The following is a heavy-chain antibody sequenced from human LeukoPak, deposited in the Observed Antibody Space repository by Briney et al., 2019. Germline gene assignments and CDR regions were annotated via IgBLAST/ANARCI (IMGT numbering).Heavy chain of an antibody. D-gene: IGHD1-26*01. J-gene: IGHJ4*02. Sequence: SETLSLTCTVSGVSINSGSYYCSWIRQPAGKGLEWIGRIYTGGNTNYNPSLKSRVTISVDTSKNQFSLKLSSLTAADTAVYYCVSGSLFDYWGQGTLVTVSS. V-gene: IGHV4-61*02. CDR2: IYTGGNT. CDR1: GVSINSGSYY. CDR3: VSGSLFDY.